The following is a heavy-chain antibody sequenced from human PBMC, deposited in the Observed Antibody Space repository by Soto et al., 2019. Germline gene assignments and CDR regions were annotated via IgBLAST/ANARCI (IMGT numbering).Heavy chain of an antibody. V-gene: IGHV3-48*02. D-gene: IGHD2-2*02. J-gene: IGHJ6*02. CDR3: AREGEYQLLYAHYYYGMDV. CDR1: GFTFSSYS. CDR2: ISSSSSTI. Sequence: GGSLRLSCAASGFTFSSYSMNWVRQAPGKGLWWVSYISSSSSTIYYADSVKGRFTISRDNAKNSLYLQMNSLRDEDTAVYYCAREGEYQLLYAHYYYGMDVWGQGTTVTVSS.